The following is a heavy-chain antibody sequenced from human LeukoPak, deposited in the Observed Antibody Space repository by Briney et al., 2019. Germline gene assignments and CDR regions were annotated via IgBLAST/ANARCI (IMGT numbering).Heavy chain of an antibody. J-gene: IGHJ5*02. D-gene: IGHD2-15*01. CDR2: ISNSGSYT. V-gene: IGHV3-23*01. Sequence: GESLRLSCAASRFTFSSCAMSSVRQAPGKGLEWVSTISNSGSYTSYADSVKGRFTISRDNSKNTLYLQMNSLRAEDTAVYYCYCSGSSCYSLRCDPWGQGTLVTVSS. CDR3: YCSGSSCYSLRCDP. CDR1: RFTFSSCA.